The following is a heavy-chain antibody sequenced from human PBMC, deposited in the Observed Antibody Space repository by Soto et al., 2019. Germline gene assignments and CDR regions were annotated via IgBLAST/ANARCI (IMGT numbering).Heavy chain of an antibody. Sequence: QVQLVESGGGVVQPGRSLRLSCAAYGFTFSNYGMHWVRQAPGKGLEWVAVILNDGSNRYHADSVKDRFTISRDNSKNTLYLQMNSLRAEDTAVYYCARDDEYSGNGMDVWGQGTTVTVS. CDR2: ILNDGSNR. CDR3: ARDDEYSGNGMDV. V-gene: IGHV3-33*01. J-gene: IGHJ6*02. CDR1: GFTFSNYG. D-gene: IGHD3-10*01.